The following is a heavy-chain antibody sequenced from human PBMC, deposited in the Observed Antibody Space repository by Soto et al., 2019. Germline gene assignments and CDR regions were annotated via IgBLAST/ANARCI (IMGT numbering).Heavy chain of an antibody. V-gene: IGHV1-18*01. D-gene: IGHD3-22*01. CDR2: ISAYNGNT. Sequence: ASVKVSCKASGYTFTSYGISWVRQAPGQGLEWMGWISAYNGNTNYAQKLQGRVTMTTDTSTSTTYMELRSLRSDDTAVYYCARATYYYDSSGYYYFDYWGQGTLVTVSS. CDR3: ARATYYYDSSGYYYFDY. J-gene: IGHJ4*02. CDR1: GYTFTSYG.